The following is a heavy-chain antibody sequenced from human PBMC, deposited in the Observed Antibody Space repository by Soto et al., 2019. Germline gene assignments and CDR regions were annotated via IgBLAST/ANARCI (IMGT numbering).Heavy chain of an antibody. CDR2: INPSGGST. Sequence: ASVKVSCKASGYTFTSYYMHWVRQAPGQGLEWMGIINPSGGSTSYAQKFQGRVTMTRDTSTSTVYMELSSLRSEDTAVYYCVLEFYGSGSYYIDSFDYWGQGTLVTVSS. V-gene: IGHV1-46*01. CDR3: VLEFYGSGSYYIDSFDY. CDR1: GYTFTSYY. D-gene: IGHD3-10*01. J-gene: IGHJ4*02.